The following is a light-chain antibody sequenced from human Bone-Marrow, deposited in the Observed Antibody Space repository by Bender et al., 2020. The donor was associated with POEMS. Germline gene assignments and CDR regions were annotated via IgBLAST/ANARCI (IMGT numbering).Light chain of an antibody. CDR2: INN. CDR3: ATWDDSLSGRV. J-gene: IGLJ3*02. Sequence: QSVLTQPPSASGTPGQRVTISCSGSSYNIGTNPVNWYQQLPGTAPKLLIYINNQRPSGVPDRFSGSNSGTSASLAISGLRSEDEADYYCATWDDSLSGRVFGGGTKLTVL. V-gene: IGLV1-47*02. CDR1: SYNIGTNP.